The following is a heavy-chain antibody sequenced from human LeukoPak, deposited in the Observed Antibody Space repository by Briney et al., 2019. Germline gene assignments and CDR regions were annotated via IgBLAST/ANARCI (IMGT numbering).Heavy chain of an antibody. CDR3: AREPGYDSSGYYSAYFQH. D-gene: IGHD3-22*01. V-gene: IGHV1-46*01. Sequence: ASVKVSCKASGYTFTSYYMHWVRQAPGQGLEWMGIINPSGCSTSYAQKFQGRVTMTRDTSTSTVYMELSSLRSEDTAVYYCAREPGYDSSGYYSAYFQHWGQGTLVTVSS. CDR2: INPSGCST. CDR1: GYTFTSYY. J-gene: IGHJ1*01.